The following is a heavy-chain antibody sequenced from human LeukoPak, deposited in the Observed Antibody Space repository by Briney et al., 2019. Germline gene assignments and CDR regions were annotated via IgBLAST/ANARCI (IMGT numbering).Heavy chain of an antibody. CDR2: IKQDGSEK. V-gene: IGHV3-7*01. D-gene: IGHD6-19*01. CDR1: EFIFSSYW. Sequence: GGSLRLSCAASEFIFSSYWMSWVRQAPGKGLERVANIKQDGSEKYYVDSVKARFTISRDNAKNSLFLQMNSLRAEDTAVYYCARVAAMTGTVIDYWGQGTLVTVSS. CDR3: ARVAAMTGTVIDY. J-gene: IGHJ4*02.